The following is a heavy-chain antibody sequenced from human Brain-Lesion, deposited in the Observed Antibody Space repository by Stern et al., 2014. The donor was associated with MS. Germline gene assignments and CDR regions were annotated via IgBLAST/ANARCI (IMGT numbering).Heavy chain of an antibody. CDR1: GYRFTSNW. Sequence: VQLVQSGAEVKKPGESLKISCKGSGYRFTSNWIGWVRQMPGKGLEWMGIIWPGDSDTRYSPSFQGQVTISADKSLSTAYLQGSSLQASDTAMYYCARRGDSSSSGFDYWGQGTLVIVSS. CDR3: ARRGDSSSSGFDY. D-gene: IGHD6-6*01. V-gene: IGHV5-51*01. J-gene: IGHJ4*02. CDR2: IWPGDSDT.